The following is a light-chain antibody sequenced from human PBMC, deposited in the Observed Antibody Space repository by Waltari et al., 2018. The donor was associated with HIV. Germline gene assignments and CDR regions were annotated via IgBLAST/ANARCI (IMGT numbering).Light chain of an antibody. CDR3: QSYDSSLTGSV. CDR2: GNT. CDR1: SSNIGAGYD. V-gene: IGLV1-40*01. J-gene: IGLJ2*01. Sequence: QSVLTQPPSVSGAPGPRVTISCTGSSSNIGAGYDVHWYQQLPGTAPKLLIYGNTNRPSGVPDRFSGAKSGTSPSLAITGLQAEDEADYYCQSYDSSLTGSVFGGGTKLTVL.